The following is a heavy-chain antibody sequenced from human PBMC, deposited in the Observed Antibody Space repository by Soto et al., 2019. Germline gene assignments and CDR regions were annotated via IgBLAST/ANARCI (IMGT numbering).Heavy chain of an antibody. V-gene: IGHV3-30*03. J-gene: IGHJ4*02. D-gene: IGHD3-10*01. CDR3: ASGRWGGFDY. Sequence: WGSLRLSCAASGFTFISYGIHFFRQAPGKWLEWVAVISYDGSNKYYADSVKGRFTISRDNSKNTLYLQMNSLRAEDTAVYYCASGRWGGFDYWGQGTLVTVSS. CDR1: GFTFISYG. CDR2: ISYDGSNK.